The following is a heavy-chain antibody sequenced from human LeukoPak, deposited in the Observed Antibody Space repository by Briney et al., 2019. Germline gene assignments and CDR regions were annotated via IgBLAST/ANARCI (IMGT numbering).Heavy chain of an antibody. D-gene: IGHD3-10*01. Sequence: TTGGSLRLSCAASGFTFSDYYMSWIRQAPGKGLEWVSYISSSGSTIYYADSVKGRFTISRDNAKNSLYLQMNSLRAEDTAVYYCARESALESAALLSNAFDIWGQGTMVTVSS. CDR2: ISSSGSTI. J-gene: IGHJ3*02. V-gene: IGHV3-11*04. CDR3: ARESALESAALLSNAFDI. CDR1: GFTFSDYY.